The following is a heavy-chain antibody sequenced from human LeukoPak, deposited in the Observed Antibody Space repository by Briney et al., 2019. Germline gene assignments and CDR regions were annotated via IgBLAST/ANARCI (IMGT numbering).Heavy chain of an antibody. CDR3: ASSGDYVWGSYLKFDS. V-gene: IGHV4-59*01. D-gene: IGHD3-16*02. CDR2: IYYSGST. J-gene: IGHJ4*02. Sequence: SETLSLTCTVSGGSISSYYWSWIRQPPGKGLEWIGYIYYSGSTNYNPSLKSRVTISVDTSKNQFSLKLSSVTAADTAVDYCASSGDYVWGSYLKFDSWGPGTLVTVSS. CDR1: GGSISSYY.